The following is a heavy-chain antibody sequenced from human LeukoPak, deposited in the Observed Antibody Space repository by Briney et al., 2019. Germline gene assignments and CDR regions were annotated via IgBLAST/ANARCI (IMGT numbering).Heavy chain of an antibody. D-gene: IGHD3-10*01. CDR1: GGSISSHY. V-gene: IGHV4-4*09. Sequence: SETLSLTFTVSGGSISSHYWSWIRQAPGKGLECIGYIYISGATNYNPSLRSRVTLSLDPSRNQFSLRLTSVTAADTAVYYCARTARVFDSWGPGILVTVSS. CDR3: ARTARVFDS. J-gene: IGHJ4*02. CDR2: IYISGAT.